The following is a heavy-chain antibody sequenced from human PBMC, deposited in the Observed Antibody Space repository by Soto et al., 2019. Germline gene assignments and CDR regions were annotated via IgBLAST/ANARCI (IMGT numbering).Heavy chain of an antibody. CDR2: FDPEDGET. V-gene: IGHV1-24*01. J-gene: IGHJ6*02. D-gene: IGHD4-4*01. CDR3: ATWLGLSTVTPSDDYYYYGMDV. Sequence: GASVKVSCKVSGYTLTELSMHWVRQAPGKGLEWMGGFDPEDGETIYAQKFQGRVTMTEDTSTDTAYMELSSLRSEDTAVYYCATWLGLSTVTPSDDYYYYGMDVWGLGTLVTVSS. CDR1: GYTLTELS.